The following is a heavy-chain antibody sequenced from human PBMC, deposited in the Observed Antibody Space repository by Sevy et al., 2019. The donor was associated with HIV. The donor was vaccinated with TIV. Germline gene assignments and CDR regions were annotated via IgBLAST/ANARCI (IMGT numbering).Heavy chain of an antibody. Sequence: GGSLRLSCAASGFTFSSYAMSWVRQAPGKGLEWVSVISGGGGSTFYADSVKGRFTVSRDNSKNTLYLQLNSLRAEDTAIYYCVRVLGSGYVPANLYFDYWGQGTLVTVSS. CDR3: VRVLGSGYVPANLYFDY. D-gene: IGHD6-13*01. V-gene: IGHV3-23*01. CDR1: GFTFSSYA. CDR2: ISGGGGST. J-gene: IGHJ4*02.